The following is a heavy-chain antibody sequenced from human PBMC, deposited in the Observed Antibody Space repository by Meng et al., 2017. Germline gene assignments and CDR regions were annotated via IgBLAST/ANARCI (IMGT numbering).Heavy chain of an antibody. Sequence: WGSGVLQRSEPLSPSGAGLGAPLSAHNWAWVGHPPGNRLKWIDEINQSGSTNFIPSPRSRVTRSVDTSKDTFTLKLSSVTAADTAVHYRARKRPRYDWTDMQESTPRFVPWGQGTLVTVSS. CDR2: INQSGST. D-gene: IGHD1-1*01. V-gene: IGHV4-34*01. CDR1: GAPLSAHN. CDR3: ARKRPRYDWTDMQESTPRFVP. J-gene: IGHJ5*02.